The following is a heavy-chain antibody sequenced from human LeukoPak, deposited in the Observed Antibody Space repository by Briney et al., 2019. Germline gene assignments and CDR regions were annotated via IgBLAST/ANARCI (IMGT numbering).Heavy chain of an antibody. D-gene: IGHD3-3*01. Sequence: GGSLRLSCVASGFTFSSHSINWVRQAPGKGLEWIATVTSTNKIHYADSVKGRFTISRDNAESSVYLQMNSLRDEDTAVYSCARAQTLFWEFDGFDIWGRGTKVTVSS. CDR1: GFTFSSHS. CDR2: VTSTNKI. CDR3: ARAQTLFWEFDGFDI. J-gene: IGHJ3*02. V-gene: IGHV3-69-1*01.